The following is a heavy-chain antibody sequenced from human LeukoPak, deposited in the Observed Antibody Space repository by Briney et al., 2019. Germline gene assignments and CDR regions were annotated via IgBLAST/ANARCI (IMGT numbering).Heavy chain of an antibody. D-gene: IGHD4-17*01. CDR3: ARGRGYYGDEFDP. CDR1: GFTFSSYS. V-gene: IGHV3-48*02. Sequence: GGSLRLSCAAPGFTFSSYSMNWVRQAPGKGLEWVSYISSSSSTIYYADSVKGRFTISRDNAKNSLYLQMNSLRDEDTAVCYCARGRGYYGDEFDPWGQGTLVTVSS. J-gene: IGHJ5*02. CDR2: ISSSSSTI.